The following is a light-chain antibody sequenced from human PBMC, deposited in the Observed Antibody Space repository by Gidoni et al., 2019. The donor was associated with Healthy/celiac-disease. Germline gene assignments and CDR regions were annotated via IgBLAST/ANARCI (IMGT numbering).Light chain of an antibody. V-gene: IGKV3D-15*01. CDR2: GAS. Sequence: ELLMTQSPATLSVSPGERATLSCRASQSVSSNLAWYQQKPGQAPRLLIYGASTRATGIPARFSGSGSGTEFTLTISSLQSEDFAVYYCQQYNNWLALTFXGXTKVEIK. J-gene: IGKJ4*01. CDR3: QQYNNWLALT. CDR1: QSVSSN.